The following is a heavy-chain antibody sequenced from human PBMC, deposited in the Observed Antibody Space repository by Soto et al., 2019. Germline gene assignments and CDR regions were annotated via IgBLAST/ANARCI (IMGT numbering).Heavy chain of an antibody. J-gene: IGHJ5*02. CDR3: ARGWGIAAPGPNWFDP. Sequence: ASVKVSCKASGYTFHNYGVNWVRQAPGQGPEWMGWINPNSGGTKYVQKFQGRVTMTRDTSISTVYLELSRLRSDDTAVYYCARGWGIAAPGPNWFDPWGQGTLVTVSS. CDR2: INPNSGGT. CDR1: GYTFHNYG. D-gene: IGHD6-13*01. V-gene: IGHV1-2*02.